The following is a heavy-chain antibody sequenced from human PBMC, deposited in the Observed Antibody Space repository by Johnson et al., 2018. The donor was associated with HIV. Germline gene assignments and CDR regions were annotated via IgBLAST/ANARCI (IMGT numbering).Heavy chain of an antibody. D-gene: IGHD4-17*01. J-gene: IGHJ3*01. CDR2: INWNGDTT. CDR1: GFTFENYG. Sequence: VQLVESGGGVVRPGGSLRLSCAASGFTFENYGMSWVRQAPGTGLQWVSGINWNGDTTTYADSVKGRFTVSRDNAKRSLYLQLSNLRAEDTALYYCATLTVRSRAFDLWGQGTLVTVSS. CDR3: ATLTVRSRAFDL. V-gene: IGHV3-20*04.